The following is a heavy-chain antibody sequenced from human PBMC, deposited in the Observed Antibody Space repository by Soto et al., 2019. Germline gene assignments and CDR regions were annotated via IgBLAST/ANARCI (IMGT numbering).Heavy chain of an antibody. CDR2: ISAYNGNT. CDR3: ARFVVVPAAIFDYYYYYMDV. CDR1: GYTFTSYG. V-gene: IGHV1-18*01. Sequence: ASVKVSCKASGYTFTSYGISWVRQAPGQGLEWMGWISAYNGNTNYAQKLQGRVTMTTDTSTSTAYMELRSLRSDDTAVYYCARFVVVPAAIFDYYYYYMDVWGKGTTVTV. D-gene: IGHD2-2*01. J-gene: IGHJ6*03.